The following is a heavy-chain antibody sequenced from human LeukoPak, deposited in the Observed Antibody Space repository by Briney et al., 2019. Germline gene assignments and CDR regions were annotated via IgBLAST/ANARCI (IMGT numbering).Heavy chain of an antibody. Sequence: GGSLRLSCAASGFTFSSYSMNWVRQAPGKGLEWVSSISSSSSYIYYADSVKGRFTISRDNAKNSLYLQMNSLRAEDTAVYYCARDYDLGGAFDIWGQGTMVTVSS. D-gene: IGHD3-3*01. CDR3: ARDYDLGGAFDI. V-gene: IGHV3-21*01. CDR1: GFTFSSYS. J-gene: IGHJ3*02. CDR2: ISSSSSYI.